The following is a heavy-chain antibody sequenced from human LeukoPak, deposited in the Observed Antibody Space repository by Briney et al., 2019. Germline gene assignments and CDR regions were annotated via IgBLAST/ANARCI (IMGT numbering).Heavy chain of an antibody. J-gene: IGHJ4*02. D-gene: IGHD6-13*01. CDR1: GIPFSDYY. Sequence: GGSLRLSCVVPGIPFSDYYMNWVRQAPGKGLEWISYISSSSSYTDYADSVKGRFTISRDNAKSALYLQLNSLRLEDTAVYYCAAGTAADFWGQGTLVTVSS. CDR3: AAGTAADF. V-gene: IGHV3-11*03. CDR2: ISSSSSYT.